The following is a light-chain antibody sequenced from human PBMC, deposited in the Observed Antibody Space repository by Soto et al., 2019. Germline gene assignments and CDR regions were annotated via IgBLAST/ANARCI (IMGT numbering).Light chain of an antibody. J-gene: IGLJ1*01. V-gene: IGLV2-14*01. CDR3: SSYTSSSTLAV. CDR2: EVS. Sequence: HSVLTQPASVSGSPGQSITISCTGTSSDVGGYNYVSWYQQHPGKAPKLMIYEVSNRPSGVSNRFSGSKSGNTASLTISGLQAEDEADYYCSSYTSSSTLAVFGTGTKV. CDR1: SSDVGGYNY.